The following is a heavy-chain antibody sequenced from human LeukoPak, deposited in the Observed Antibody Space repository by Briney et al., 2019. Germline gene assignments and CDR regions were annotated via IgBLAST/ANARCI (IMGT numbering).Heavy chain of an antibody. D-gene: IGHD3-22*01. Sequence: GGSLRLSCAASGFTFSSYSMNWVRQAPGKGLEWVSSISSNSSYIYYADSVKGRFTISRDNAKNSLYLQMNSLRAEDTAVYYCARDPPYYYDSSGPEEDAFDIWGQGTMVTVSS. V-gene: IGHV3-21*01. CDR3: ARDPPYYYDSSGPEEDAFDI. CDR2: ISSNSSYI. CDR1: GFTFSSYS. J-gene: IGHJ3*02.